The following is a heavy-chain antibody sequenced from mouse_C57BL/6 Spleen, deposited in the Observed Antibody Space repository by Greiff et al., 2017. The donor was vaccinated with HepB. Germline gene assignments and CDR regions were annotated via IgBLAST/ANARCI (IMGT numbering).Heavy chain of an antibody. CDR2: INPSSGYT. Sequence: VQLQESGAELARPGASVKMSCKASGYTFTSYTMHWVKQRPGQGLEWIGYINPSSGYTKYNQKFKDKATLTADKSSSTAYMQLSSLTSEDSAVYYCAREDYYGAGDYWGQGTTLTVSS. CDR1: GYTFTSYT. J-gene: IGHJ2*01. V-gene: IGHV1-4*01. D-gene: IGHD1-1*01. CDR3: AREDYYGAGDY.